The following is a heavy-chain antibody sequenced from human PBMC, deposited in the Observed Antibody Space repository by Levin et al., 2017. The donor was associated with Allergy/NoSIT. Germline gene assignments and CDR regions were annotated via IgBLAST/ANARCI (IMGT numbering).Heavy chain of an antibody. J-gene: IGHJ5*02. CDR1: GFSFGSYS. V-gene: IGHV3-48*01. Sequence: GGSLRLSCVGSGFSFGSYSMSWVRQAPGKGLEWFSYISGSSRTINYADSVEGRFTISRDNAKNSLYLHMSSLRAEDTAVYYCARAEKWLVRAWDPWGQGTLVIV. CDR3: ARAEKWLVRAWDP. CDR2: ISGSSRTI. D-gene: IGHD6-19*01.